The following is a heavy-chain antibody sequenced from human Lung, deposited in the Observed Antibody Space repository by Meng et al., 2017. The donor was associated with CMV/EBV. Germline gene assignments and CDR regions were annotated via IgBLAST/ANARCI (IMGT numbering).Heavy chain of an antibody. V-gene: IGHV3-64*01. D-gene: IGHD2-21*02. CDR2: INTNGGST. CDR3: ARAICGGDCYFDY. CDR1: GFTFSSYA. Sequence: EVQLVESGGGWVEPGXXXXLACAASGFTFSSYAMHWVRQTPGKRLEYVSAINTNGGSTYYAKSVKGRFTISRDNSKNTLYLQMGSLRVEDMAVYYCARAICGGDCYFDYWGQGTLVTVSS. J-gene: IGHJ4*02.